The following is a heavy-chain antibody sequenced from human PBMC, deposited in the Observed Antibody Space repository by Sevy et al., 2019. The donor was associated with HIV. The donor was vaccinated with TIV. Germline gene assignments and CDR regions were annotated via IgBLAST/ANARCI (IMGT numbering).Heavy chain of an antibody. CDR2: IIPIFGTT. CDR1: GGTFSRSA. Sequence: SVKVSCKASGGTFSRSAISWMRQAPGQGLEWMGGIIPIFGTTNYARNFQGRLTITADESTSAAYMELGSLTSEDSAVYYCARLGEAGLAGWFDPWGQGTLVTVSS. V-gene: IGHV1-69*13. D-gene: IGHD6-13*01. CDR3: ARLGEAGLAGWFDP. J-gene: IGHJ5*02.